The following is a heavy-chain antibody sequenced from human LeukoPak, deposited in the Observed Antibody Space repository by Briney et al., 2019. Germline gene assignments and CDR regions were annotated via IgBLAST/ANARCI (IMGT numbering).Heavy chain of an antibody. CDR2: IRGSGSKS. D-gene: IGHD3-10*01. CDR3: VKGRSGTLYYFDY. V-gene: IGHV3-23*01. CDR1: GFTFSSHA. J-gene: IGHJ4*02. Sequence: GGSLTLSCAGSGFTFSSHALSWVRQAPGKGLQWVSAIRGSGSKSTYADSVKGRFTISRDNSKNTLYLHMNSLRAEDTAVYYCVKGRSGTLYYFDYWGQGTLVTVSS.